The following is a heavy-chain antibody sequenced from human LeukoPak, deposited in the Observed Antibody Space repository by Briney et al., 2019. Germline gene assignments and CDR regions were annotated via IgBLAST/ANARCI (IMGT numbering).Heavy chain of an antibody. D-gene: IGHD1-1*01. CDR1: GFTVSSNY. V-gene: IGHV3-53*01. CDR3: ASSRTGTGSYYYYMDV. J-gene: IGHJ6*03. Sequence: GGSLRLSCAASGFTVSSNYMSWVRQAPGKGLEWVSVIYSGGSTYYADSVKGRFTISRDNSKNTLYLQMNSLRAEDTAVYYCASSRTGTGSYYYYMDVWGKGTTVTVSS. CDR2: IYSGGST.